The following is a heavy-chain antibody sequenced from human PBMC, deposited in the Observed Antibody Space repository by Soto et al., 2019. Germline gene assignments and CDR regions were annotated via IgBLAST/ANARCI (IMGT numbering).Heavy chain of an antibody. V-gene: IGHV4-31*03. CDR2: IYYSGST. J-gene: IGHJ2*01. CDR1: GGSISSGGYY. D-gene: IGHD4-17*01. Sequence: QVQLQESGPGLVKPSQTLSLTCTVSGGSISSGGYYWSWIRQHPGKGLEWIGYIYYSGSTYYNPSLKSRVTIPVDTSKNQFSLKLSSVTAADTAVYYCARVPRVTRVRFRWYFDLWGRGTLVTVSS. CDR3: ARVPRVTRVRFRWYFDL.